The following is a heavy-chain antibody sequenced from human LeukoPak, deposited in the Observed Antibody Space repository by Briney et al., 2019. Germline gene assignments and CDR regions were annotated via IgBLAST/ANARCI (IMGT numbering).Heavy chain of an antibody. D-gene: IGHD1-26*01. CDR3: ARPARDGNYYY. CDR2: IPYSGSA. V-gene: IGHV4-39*01. CDR1: GDSISSSTYF. Sequence: SETLSLTCAVSGDSISSSTYFWGWIRQPPGKGLGWIGSIPYSGSASYNPSLKSRVIISIDTSKNQLSLEVRSVTAADTAVYYCARPARDGNYYYWGQGTLVTVSS. J-gene: IGHJ4*02.